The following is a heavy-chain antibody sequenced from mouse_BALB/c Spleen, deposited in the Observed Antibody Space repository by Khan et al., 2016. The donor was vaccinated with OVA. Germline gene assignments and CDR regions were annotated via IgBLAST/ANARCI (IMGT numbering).Heavy chain of an antibody. D-gene: IGHD2-4*01. CDR3: TRNDYGRGGLYAMDY. CDR1: GYTFTDYS. J-gene: IGHJ4*01. V-gene: IGHV9-2-1*01. CDR2: INTETGEP. Sequence: QIQLVQSGPELKKPGETVKISCKASGYTFTDYSMQWVKQAPGKGLKWLGWINTETGEPTYADDFKGRFAFSLETSASTAYLQINNLTTEDTDTYSATRNDYGRGGLYAMDYWGQGTSVTVSS.